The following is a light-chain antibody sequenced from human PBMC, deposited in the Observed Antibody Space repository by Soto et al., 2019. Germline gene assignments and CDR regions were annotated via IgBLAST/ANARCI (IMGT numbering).Light chain of an antibody. CDR3: QQYKNWPL. Sequence: EIVLTQSPSTLSSFPGDRVTLSCRASQYINTRLAWYQHRPGQAPRLLLYGASTRATGIPVRFSGSGFGTEFTLTISSLQSEDFAVYYCQQYKNWPLFAQGTRLEIK. V-gene: IGKV3-15*01. J-gene: IGKJ5*01. CDR1: QYINTR. CDR2: GAS.